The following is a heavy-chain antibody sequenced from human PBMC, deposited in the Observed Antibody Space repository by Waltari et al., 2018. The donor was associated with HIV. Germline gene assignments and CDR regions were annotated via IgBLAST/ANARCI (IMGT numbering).Heavy chain of an antibody. V-gene: IGHV1-69*12. D-gene: IGHD3-22*01. J-gene: IGHJ4*02. Sequence: QVQLVQSGAEVKKPGSSVKVSCKAYGGTFSSYAISWVPQAPGQGLEWMGGIIPIFGTANYAQKFQGRVTITADESTSTAYMELSSLRSEDTAVYYCARVRCHYYDSSGYYYFDYWGQGTLVTVSS. CDR2: IIPIFGTA. CDR1: GGTFSSYA. CDR3: ARVRCHYYDSSGYYYFDY.